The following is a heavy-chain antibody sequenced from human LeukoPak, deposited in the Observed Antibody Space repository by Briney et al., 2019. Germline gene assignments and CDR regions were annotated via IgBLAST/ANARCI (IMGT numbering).Heavy chain of an antibody. V-gene: IGHV3-23*01. J-gene: IGHJ4*02. CDR1: GFTFSSYA. CDR2: ISGSGGST. D-gene: IGHD6-19*01. Sequence: GGSLRLSCAASGFTFSSYAMSWVRQAPGKGLEWVSAISGSGGSTYYADSVKGRFTISRDNAKNSLYLQMNSLRAEDTAVYHCARVVAVAAFDYWGQGTLVTVSS. CDR3: ARVVAVAAFDY.